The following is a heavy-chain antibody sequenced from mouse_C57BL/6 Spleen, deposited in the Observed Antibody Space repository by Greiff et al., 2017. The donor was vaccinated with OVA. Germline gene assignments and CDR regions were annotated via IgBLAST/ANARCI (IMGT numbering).Heavy chain of an antibody. Sequence: VQLQQPGAELVRPGSSVKLSCKASGYTFTSYWMHWVKQRPIQGLEWIGNIDPSDSETHYNQKFKDKATLTVDKSSSTAYMQLSSLTSEDSAVYYCARYDYDEDGYAMDYWGQGTSVTVSS. CDR3: ARYDYDEDGYAMDY. D-gene: IGHD2-4*01. CDR2: IDPSDSET. V-gene: IGHV1-52*01. J-gene: IGHJ4*01. CDR1: GYTFTSYW.